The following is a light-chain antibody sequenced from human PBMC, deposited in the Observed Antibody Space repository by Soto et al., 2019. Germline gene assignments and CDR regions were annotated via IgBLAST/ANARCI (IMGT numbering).Light chain of an antibody. CDR1: QTVGRN. CDR2: TAS. V-gene: IGKV3-15*01. J-gene: IGKJ1*01. Sequence: ITMTQSPATLSLSPGERATLSCRASQTVGRNLAWYQQKPGQAPRLLIFTASSGASGVPARFSGSGSGTEFTLTIDSLQSEDAAVYYCHQYNTWPKTFGQGTKVEI. CDR3: HQYNTWPKT.